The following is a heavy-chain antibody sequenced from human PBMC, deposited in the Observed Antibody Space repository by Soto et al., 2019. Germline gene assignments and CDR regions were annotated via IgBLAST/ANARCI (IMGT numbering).Heavy chain of an antibody. Sequence: TSETLSLTCPVSGGSISSGGYYWSWLRQHPGKGLEWIGYIFYSGSTYYNPSLKSRVTISVDTSKNQFSLKLSSVTAADTAVYYCAIYDSSGSRGFQHWGQGTLVTVSS. V-gene: IGHV4-31*03. D-gene: IGHD3-22*01. CDR2: IFYSGST. CDR3: AIYDSSGSRGFQH. J-gene: IGHJ1*01. CDR1: GGSISSGGYY.